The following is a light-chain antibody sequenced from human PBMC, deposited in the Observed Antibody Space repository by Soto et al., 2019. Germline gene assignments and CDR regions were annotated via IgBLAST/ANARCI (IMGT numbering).Light chain of an antibody. J-gene: IGKJ1*01. CDR3: QQRSNWWT. CDR1: QSVSRY. V-gene: IGKV3-11*01. Sequence: EIVLTQSPATLSLSPGERATLSCRASQSVSRYLAWYQQKPGQAPRLLIYDASNRATGIPARFSGSGSGTDFTLTISSLEPEHSAVYYCQQRSNWWTFGQGTKVEIK. CDR2: DAS.